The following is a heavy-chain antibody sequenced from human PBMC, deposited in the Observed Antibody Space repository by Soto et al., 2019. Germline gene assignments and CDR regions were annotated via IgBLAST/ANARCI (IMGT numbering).Heavy chain of an antibody. CDR1: GYSFTSYW. D-gene: IGHD3-3*01. Sequence: GESLKISCQGSGYSFTSYWIGWVRQRPGKGLEWMGRINPSDSYTTYNPSLRSRVTISIDTSKNHFSLSLRSLTAADTAVYYCVARGMTYDFLSGPHPFDPWGHGTLVTVSS. CDR2: INPSDSYT. J-gene: IGHJ5*02. V-gene: IGHV5-10-1*01. CDR3: VARGMTYDFLSGPHPFDP.